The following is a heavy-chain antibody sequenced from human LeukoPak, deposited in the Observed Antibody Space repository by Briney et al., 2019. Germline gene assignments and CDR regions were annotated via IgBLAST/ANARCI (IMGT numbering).Heavy chain of an antibody. D-gene: IGHD2-2*01. CDR3: ARGPSMPKGFDY. J-gene: IGHJ4*02. CDR2: IYYSGST. V-gene: IGHV4-59*08. CDR1: GGSVSSHY. Sequence: PSETLSLTCTVSGGSVSSHYWSWVRQPPGQGLEWIGYIYYSGSTNYNPSLKSRVTISVDTSKNQFSLKLTSVTAADTAVYYCARGPSMPKGFDYWGQGTLVTVSS.